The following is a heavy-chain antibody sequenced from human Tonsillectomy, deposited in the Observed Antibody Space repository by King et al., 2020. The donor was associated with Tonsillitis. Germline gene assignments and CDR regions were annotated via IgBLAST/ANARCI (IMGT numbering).Heavy chain of an antibody. CDR3: ARADSWLDAFDI. J-gene: IGHJ3*02. Sequence: QLQESGPGLVKPSETLSLTCTVSGGSISNNYWSWLRQPPGKGLEWIGFISYSGITNYNPSLKSRVTVSLDTSKNQFSLKLSSVIAADTAVYYCARADSWLDAFDIWGQGTRVTVSS. D-gene: IGHD6-13*01. CDR1: GGSISNNY. CDR2: ISYSGIT. V-gene: IGHV4-59*01.